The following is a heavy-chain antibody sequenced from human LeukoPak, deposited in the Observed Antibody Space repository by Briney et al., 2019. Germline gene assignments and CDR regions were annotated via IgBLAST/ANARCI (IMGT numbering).Heavy chain of an antibody. J-gene: IGHJ3*02. V-gene: IGHV3-48*04. CDR3: AKDRDIVVVPAFDI. CDR2: ISTRSTTI. Sequence: PGGSLRLSCAASGFTFSSHSINWVRQAPGKGLEWVSYISTRSTTIYYADSVKGRFTISRDNAKNSLYLQMNSLRAEDTALYYCAKDRDIVVVPAFDIWGQGTMVTVSS. D-gene: IGHD2-2*01. CDR1: GFTFSSHS.